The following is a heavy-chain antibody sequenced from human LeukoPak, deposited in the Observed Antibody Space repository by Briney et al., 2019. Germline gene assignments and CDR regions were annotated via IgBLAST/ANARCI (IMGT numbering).Heavy chain of an antibody. CDR3: AREEIWFGKLLTYYYGMDV. CDR1: GYTFASYY. V-gene: IGHV1-2*04. D-gene: IGHD3-10*01. J-gene: IGHJ6*02. Sequence: ASVKVSCKASGYTFASYYMHWVRQAPGQGLEWMGWINPNSGGTNYAQKFQGWVTMTRDTSISTAYMELSRLRSDDTAVYYCAREEIWFGKLLTYYYGMDVWGQGTTVTVSS. CDR2: INPNSGGT.